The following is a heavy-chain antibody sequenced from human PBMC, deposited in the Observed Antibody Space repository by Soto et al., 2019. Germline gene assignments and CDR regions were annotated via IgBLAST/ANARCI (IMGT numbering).Heavy chain of an antibody. CDR3: ARVTYAFLTGYYIEYFDY. CDR2: IYDSGST. Sequence: QVQLQESGPELVKPSETLSLTCTVSGGSISTYYWSWIRQTTGKGLEWIGSIYDSGSTNYNPSHKSLANISVDTSKNQLSLKLNSVTAADTAVYYCARVTYAFLTGYYIEYFDYWGQGTLVNVSS. D-gene: IGHD3-9*01. V-gene: IGHV4-59*01. CDR1: GGSISTYY. J-gene: IGHJ4*02.